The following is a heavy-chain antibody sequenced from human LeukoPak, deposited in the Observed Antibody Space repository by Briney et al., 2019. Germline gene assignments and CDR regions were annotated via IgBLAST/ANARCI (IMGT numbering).Heavy chain of an antibody. Sequence: ASVKVSCKASGYTFSGYYIHWVRQAPGQGLEWMAWINPNSGGTHYAQHFQGRVTMTRDTSTSTVYMELSSLRSEDTAVYYCARPYDYVWGSLSWGQGTLVTVSS. CDR3: ARPYDYVWGSLS. CDR2: INPNSGGT. CDR1: GYTFSGYY. D-gene: IGHD3-16*01. J-gene: IGHJ5*02. V-gene: IGHV1-2*02.